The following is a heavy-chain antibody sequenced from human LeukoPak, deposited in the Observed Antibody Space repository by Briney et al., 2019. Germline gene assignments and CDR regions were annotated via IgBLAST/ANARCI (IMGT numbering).Heavy chain of an antibody. J-gene: IGHJ4*02. V-gene: IGHV3-23*01. CDR1: GFTFNSYA. D-gene: IGHD2-15*01. CDR2: ISGSGASA. Sequence: GGSLRLSCAASGFTFNSYAMSWVRQAPGKGLEWVSAISGSGASAYYADSVRGRFTISRDNSKNTLYLQMNSLKAEDTAVYYCAKAGSCSGGSCYSPSYWGQGTLVTVSS. CDR3: AKAGSCSGGSCYSPSY.